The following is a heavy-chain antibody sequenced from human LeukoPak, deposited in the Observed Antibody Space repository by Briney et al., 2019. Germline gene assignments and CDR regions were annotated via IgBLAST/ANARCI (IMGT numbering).Heavy chain of an antibody. D-gene: IGHD3-9*01. Sequence: SGGSLRLSCAASGFTVSSNYMSWVRQAPGKGLEWVSVIYSGGSTYYADSVKGRFTISRDNSKNTLYLQMNSLRAEDTAVYYCAKVADYDILTGYLGYFDYWGQGTLVTVSS. J-gene: IGHJ4*02. V-gene: IGHV3-53*01. CDR3: AKVADYDILTGYLGYFDY. CDR1: GFTVSSNY. CDR2: IYSGGST.